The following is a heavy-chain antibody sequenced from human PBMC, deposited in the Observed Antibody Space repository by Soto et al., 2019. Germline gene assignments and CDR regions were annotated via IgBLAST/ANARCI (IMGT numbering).Heavy chain of an antibody. V-gene: IGHV1-69*01. CDR3: ARDYDFWSGYSHYYYYYGMDV. Sequence: QVQLVQSGAEVKKPGSSVKVSCKASGGTFSSYAISWVRQAPGQGLEWMGGIIPIFGTANYAQKFQGRVTITADESTSTAYMELSSLRSEDTAVYYCARDYDFWSGYSHYYYYYGMDVWGQGTTVTVPS. J-gene: IGHJ6*02. D-gene: IGHD3-3*01. CDR2: IIPIFGTA. CDR1: GGTFSSYA.